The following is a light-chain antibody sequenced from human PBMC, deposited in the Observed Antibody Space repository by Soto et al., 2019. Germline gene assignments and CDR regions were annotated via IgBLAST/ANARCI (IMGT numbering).Light chain of an antibody. CDR2: DAS. J-gene: IGKJ4*01. CDR1: QSVSSY. CDR3: QQRSNWPLT. V-gene: IGKV3-11*01. Sequence: EIVLTQSPATLSLSPGERATLSCRASQSVSSYLAWYQQKPGQPPRLLIYDASNRATGIPARFSGSGSGTDFTRTISSLEPEDFAVYYCQQRSNWPLTFGGGTKVAI.